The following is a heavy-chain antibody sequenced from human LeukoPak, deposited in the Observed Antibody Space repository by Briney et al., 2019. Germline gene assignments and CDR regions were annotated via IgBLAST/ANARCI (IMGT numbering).Heavy chain of an antibody. CDR1: GFTFSSYG. CDR3: ARHAARLYYFDY. V-gene: IGHV3-33*01. CDR2: IWYDGINR. D-gene: IGHD2-15*01. J-gene: IGHJ4*02. Sequence: PGRSLRLSCAASGFTFSSYGIHWVRQAPGKGLEWVAVIWYDGINRYYADSVKGRFTISRDNSKNTLYLEMNSLRAEDTAVYYCARHAARLYYFDYWGQGTLVTVSS.